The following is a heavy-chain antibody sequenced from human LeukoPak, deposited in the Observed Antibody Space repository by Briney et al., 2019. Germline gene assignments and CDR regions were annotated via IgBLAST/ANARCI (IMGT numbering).Heavy chain of an antibody. D-gene: IGHD6-19*01. CDR1: GFTFSSYW. CDR3: AREWGRIAVAGGPGY. V-gene: IGHV3-7*01. J-gene: IGHJ4*02. CDR2: IKQDGSEK. Sequence: GGSLRLSCAASGFTFSSYWMSWVRQAPGKGLEWVANIKQDGSEKYYVDSVKGRFTISRDNSANTLYLQMSSLRVEDTAVYYCAREWGRIAVAGGPGYWGQGALVTVSS.